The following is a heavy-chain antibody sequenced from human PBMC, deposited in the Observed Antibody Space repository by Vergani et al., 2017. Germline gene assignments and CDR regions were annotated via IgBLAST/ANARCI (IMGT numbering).Heavy chain of an antibody. CDR3: ARDAAAGYYYGMDV. CDR1: GFTFSSYW. D-gene: IGHD6-25*01. J-gene: IGHJ6*02. CDR2: IKQDGSEK. V-gene: IGHV3-7*01. Sequence: EVQLVESGGGLVQPGGSLRLSCAASGFTFSSYWMSWVRQAPGKGLEWVANIKQDGSEKYYVDSVKGRFTISRDNAKNSLYLQMNSLRAEDTAVYYCARDAAAGYYYGMDVWGQGTTVTVCS.